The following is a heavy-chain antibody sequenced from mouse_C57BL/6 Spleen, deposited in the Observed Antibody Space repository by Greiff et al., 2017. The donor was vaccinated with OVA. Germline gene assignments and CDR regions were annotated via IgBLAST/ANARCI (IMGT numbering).Heavy chain of an antibody. CDR2: ISSGSSTI. CDR3: ARTGFDY. V-gene: IGHV5-17*01. D-gene: IGHD4-1*01. J-gene: IGHJ2*01. CDR1: GFTFSDYG. Sequence: EVQVVESGGGLVKPGGSLKLSCAASGFTFSDYGMHWVRQAPEKVLEWVAYISSGSSTIYYADTVKGRFTISRDNAKNTLFLQMTSLRSEDTAMYYCARTGFDYWGQGTTLTVSS.